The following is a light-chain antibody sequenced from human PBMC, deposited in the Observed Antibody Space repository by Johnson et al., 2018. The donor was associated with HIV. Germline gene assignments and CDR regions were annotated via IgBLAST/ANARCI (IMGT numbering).Light chain of an antibody. CDR2: DND. Sequence: QSVLTQPPSVSAAPGQRVTISCSGSSSNIGNNYVSWYQHLPGTAPKLLIYDNDKRPSGIPDRFSGSRSGTSATLGITGLQPGDEAGYYCGAWDSGVTAGVCGTWTKVAVL. J-gene: IGLJ1*01. CDR3: GAWDSGVTAGV. CDR1: SSNIGNNY. V-gene: IGLV1-51*01.